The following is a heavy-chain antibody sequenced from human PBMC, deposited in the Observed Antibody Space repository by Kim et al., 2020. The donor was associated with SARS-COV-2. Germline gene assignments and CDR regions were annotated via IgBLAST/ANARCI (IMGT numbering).Heavy chain of an antibody. D-gene: IGHD2-21*02. V-gene: IGHV3-30*01. CDR3: ARDGPPVCGGDCYSFDY. Sequence: VKGRFTISRDNSKNTLYLQMNGLRAEDTAVYYCARDGPPVCGGDCYSFDYWGQGTLVTVSS. J-gene: IGHJ4*02.